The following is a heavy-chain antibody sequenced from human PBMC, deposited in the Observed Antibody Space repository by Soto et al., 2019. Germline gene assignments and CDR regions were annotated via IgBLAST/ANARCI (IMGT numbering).Heavy chain of an antibody. J-gene: IGHJ4*02. Sequence: PSETLSLTCAASGVSFSGYYWSWIRQPPGKGLEWIGEINHSGRTNYNPSLERRVTISLDTNKSNFSLMQSYVPGADTAVYFFAKGGVDIVATERFYYFDYWGQGTLVTVSS. V-gene: IGHV4-34*01. CDR1: GVSFSGYY. D-gene: IGHD5-12*01. CDR2: INHSGRT. CDR3: AKGGVDIVATERFYYFDY.